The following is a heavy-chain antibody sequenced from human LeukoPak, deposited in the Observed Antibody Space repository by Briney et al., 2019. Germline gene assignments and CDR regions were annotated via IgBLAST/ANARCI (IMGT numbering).Heavy chain of an antibody. CDR3: ARLTVSGRSSSVYYYYYYMVV. CDR1: GGSTSSYY. J-gene: IGHJ6*03. CDR2: IYTSGST. D-gene: IGHD6-6*01. Sequence: SETLSLTCTVSGGSTSSYYWSWIRQPPGKGLEWIGYIYTSGSTNYNPSLKSRVTISVDTSKNQFSLKLNSVTAADTAVYYCARLTVSGRSSSVYYYYYYMVVWGKGTAVTVSS. V-gene: IGHV4-4*09.